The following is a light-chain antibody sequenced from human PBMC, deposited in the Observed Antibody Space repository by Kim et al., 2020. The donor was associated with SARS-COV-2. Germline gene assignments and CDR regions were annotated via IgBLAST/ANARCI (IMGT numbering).Light chain of an antibody. CDR3: MIWHSSAFV. CDR2: YKSDSDK. CDR1: SGINVGTYR. J-gene: IGLJ1*01. Sequence: QPVLTQPSSLSASPGASASLTCTLRSGINVGTYRIYWYQQKPGSPPQYLLRYKSDSDKQQGSGVPSRFSGSKDASANAGILLISGLQSEDEPDYYCMIWHSSAFVFGTGTKVTVL. V-gene: IGLV5-45*02.